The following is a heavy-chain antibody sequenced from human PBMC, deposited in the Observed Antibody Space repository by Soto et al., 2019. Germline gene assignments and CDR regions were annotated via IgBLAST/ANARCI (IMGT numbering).Heavy chain of an antibody. Sequence: EVQLVESGGGLVQPGGSLRLSCAASGFTFSSYWMSWVRQAPGKGLEWVANIKQDGCEKYYVDSVKGRFTISRDNAKNSLYLQMNSMRAEDTAVYYCAPTHSSSSALFDYWGQGTLVTVSS. D-gene: IGHD6-6*01. CDR2: IKQDGCEK. J-gene: IGHJ4*02. V-gene: IGHV3-7*01. CDR1: GFTFSSYW. CDR3: APTHSSSSALFDY.